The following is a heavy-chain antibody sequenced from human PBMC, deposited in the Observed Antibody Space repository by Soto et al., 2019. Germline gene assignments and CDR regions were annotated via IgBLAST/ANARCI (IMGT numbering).Heavy chain of an antibody. CDR1: RVAFSKFI. J-gene: IGHJ6*02. D-gene: IGHD6-19*01. V-gene: IGHV1-69*01. CDR3: AKVRYSSPMGYYYGMDV. CDR2: IIHIFGTA. Sequence: QAQLEQSGGEVTKPGSSVKVSCKASRVAFSKFIVTWVRQAPGLGLEWVGGIIHIFGTANYAQKFQGRVTITADESTSTSYMEVNNLRSEDTAVYYCAKVRYSSPMGYYYGMDVWGQGTTVTVSS.